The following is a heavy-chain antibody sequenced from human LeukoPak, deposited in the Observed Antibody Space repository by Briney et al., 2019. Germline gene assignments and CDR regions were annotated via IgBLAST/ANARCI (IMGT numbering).Heavy chain of an antibody. CDR1: GFTFSSYA. CDR3: TKDHTLYCSSTSCYAPSFDY. CDR2: ISGSGGST. Sequence: PGGSLRLSCAASGFTFSSYAMSWVRQAPGKGREWVSGISGSGGSTYYADSVKGRFTISRDNSKNTLYLQMNSLRAEDTAVYYCTKDHTLYCSSTSCYAPSFDYWGQGTLVTVSS. J-gene: IGHJ4*02. D-gene: IGHD2-2*01. V-gene: IGHV3-23*01.